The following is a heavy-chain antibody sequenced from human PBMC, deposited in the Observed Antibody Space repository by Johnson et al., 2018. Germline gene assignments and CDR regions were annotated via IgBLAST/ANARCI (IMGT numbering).Heavy chain of an antibody. D-gene: IGHD3-16*01. CDR3: AKDSFRGAVRGEMGGMEV. Sequence: QVQLVESGGGVVQPGRSRRLSCAASGFTFRSYGMHWVRPAPGKGLEWVAVISYDGSNKYYADSVKGRLTISRDNSKNTQYLQMNSLRAEDTAVYYRAKDSFRGAVRGEMGGMEVWGQGTTVTVSS. J-gene: IGHJ6*02. CDR2: ISYDGSNK. CDR1: GFTFRSYG. V-gene: IGHV3-30*18.